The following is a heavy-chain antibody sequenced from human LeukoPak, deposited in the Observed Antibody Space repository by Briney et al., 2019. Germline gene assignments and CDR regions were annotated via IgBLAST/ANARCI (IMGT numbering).Heavy chain of an antibody. CDR3: VRGQERYNIGWDGFDS. D-gene: IGHD6-19*01. J-gene: IGHJ5*01. V-gene: IGHV4-39*07. CDR1: GGSISSSSYY. Sequence: SETLSLTCTVSGGSISSSSYYWGWIRRSPGKGLEWIVEINHSGGTNYKPSLKSRLTLSVDTSTNQFSLKLRSVTAADTAVYYCVRGQERYNIGWDGFDSWGQGTQVTVSS. CDR2: INHSGGT.